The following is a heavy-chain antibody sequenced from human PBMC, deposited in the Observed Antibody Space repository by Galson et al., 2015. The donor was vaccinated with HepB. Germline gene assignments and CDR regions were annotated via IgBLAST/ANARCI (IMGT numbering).Heavy chain of an antibody. J-gene: IGHJ5*02. D-gene: IGHD1-26*01. V-gene: IGHV1-69*13. Sequence: VKVSCKASGGSLSDYLINWVRQAPGQGLEWMGGIAPIIGTPNYAQQFEGRVTITADEFTRTAYMEMISLTAADTATYYCARHSGASFDPWGQGTLVTVSS. CDR1: GGSLSDYL. CDR2: IAPIIGTP. CDR3: ARHSGASFDP.